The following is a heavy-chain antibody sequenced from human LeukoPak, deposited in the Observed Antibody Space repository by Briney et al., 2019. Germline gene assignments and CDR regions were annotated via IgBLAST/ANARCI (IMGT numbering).Heavy chain of an antibody. CDR1: GYTFTGYY. Sequence: ASVKVSCKASGYTFTGYYMHWVRQAPGQRLEWMGWINAGNGNTKYSQEFQGRVTITRDTSASTAYMELSSLRSEDMAVYYCARNYYDDAFDIWGQGTMVTVSS. CDR2: INAGNGNT. V-gene: IGHV1-3*03. J-gene: IGHJ3*02. CDR3: ARNYYDDAFDI. D-gene: IGHD3-22*01.